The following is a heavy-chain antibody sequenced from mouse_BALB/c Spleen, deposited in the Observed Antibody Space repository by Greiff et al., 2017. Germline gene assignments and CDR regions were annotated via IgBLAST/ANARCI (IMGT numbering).Heavy chain of an antibody. Sequence: QVQLQQSGPELVKPGASVKISCKASGYAFSSSWMNWVKQRPGQGLEWIGRIYPGDGDTNYNGKFKGKATLTADNSSSTAYMQLSSLTSVDSAVYFCARSSTTVIYWYFDVWGAGTTVTVSS. CDR3: ARSSTTVIYWYFDV. CDR2: IYPGDGDT. CDR1: GYAFSSSW. D-gene: IGHD1-1*01. V-gene: IGHV1-82*01. J-gene: IGHJ1*01.